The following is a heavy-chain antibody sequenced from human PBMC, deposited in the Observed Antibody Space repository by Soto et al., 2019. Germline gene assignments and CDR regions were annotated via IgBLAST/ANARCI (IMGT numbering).Heavy chain of an antibody. CDR1: GDSVSSNSAA. J-gene: IGHJ6*02. Sequence: SQTLSLTGAISGDSVSSNSAAWNWIGQSPSRGLEWLGRTYYRSKWYNDYAVSVKSRITINPDTSKNQFSLQLNSVTPEDTAVYYCAREVLAAAGTYYYYGMDVWAQGNTVTVSS. V-gene: IGHV6-1*01. D-gene: IGHD6-13*01. CDR2: TYYRSKWYN. CDR3: AREVLAAAGTYYYYGMDV.